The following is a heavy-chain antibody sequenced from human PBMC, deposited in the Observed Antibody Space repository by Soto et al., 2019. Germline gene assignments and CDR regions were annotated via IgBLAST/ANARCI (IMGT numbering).Heavy chain of an antibody. V-gene: IGHV3-30-3*01. J-gene: IGHJ4*02. CDR2: ISFDGDK. CDR1: GFDFSTSA. D-gene: IGHD2-8*02. CDR3: ARDYARGWCQF. Sequence: QVKLVESGGGGVHPGTSLRVSCTASGFDFSTSAKQWVLQTPGKGLGWVALISFDGDKYEVDSVRGRFTISRDNPTNTVYLQMNRLRPEDTGVYYCARDYARGWCQFWGQGTLVTVSS.